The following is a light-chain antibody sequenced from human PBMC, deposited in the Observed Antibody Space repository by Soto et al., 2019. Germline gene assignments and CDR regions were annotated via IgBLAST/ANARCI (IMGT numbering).Light chain of an antibody. CDR2: DAS. V-gene: IGKV1-5*01. CDR1: QSISSW. CDR3: QQYNSYPWT. J-gene: IGKJ1*01. Sequence: DIQMTQSPSILSASVGDRVTISFRASQSISSWLAWYQQKPGKAPNLLIFDASTLETGVPSRFSGSEAETEFTLTISGLQPDDFATYYCQQYNSYPWTFGQGTKVDIK.